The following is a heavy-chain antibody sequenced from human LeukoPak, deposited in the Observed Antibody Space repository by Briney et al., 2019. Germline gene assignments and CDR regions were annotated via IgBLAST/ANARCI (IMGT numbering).Heavy chain of an antibody. CDR3: ASGGLVSRYLDH. D-gene: IGHD3-9*01. CDR1: GVSISSSTW. CDR2: VFHSGST. J-gene: IGHJ4*02. V-gene: IGHV4-4*02. Sequence: SGTLPLTCAVSGVSISSSTWWTWVRLPPGKGLEWIGEVFHSGSTNLNSSLKSRLTLSVDESKHEFSLKMTSVTAADTAVYYCASGGLVSRYLDHWGQGTLVTVSS.